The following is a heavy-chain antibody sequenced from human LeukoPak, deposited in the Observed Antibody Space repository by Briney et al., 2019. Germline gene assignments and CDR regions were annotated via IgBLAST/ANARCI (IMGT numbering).Heavy chain of an antibody. CDR1: GYTFTSYG. V-gene: IGHV1-18*01. CDR2: ISAYNGNT. Sequence: GASVKVSCKASGYTFTSYGISWVRQAPGQGLEWMGWISAYNGNTNYAQKLQGRVTMTTDTSTSTAYMELRSLRSDDTAVYYCARDLYDFSSGYYGRFDPWGQGTLVTVSS. J-gene: IGHJ5*02. D-gene: IGHD3-3*01. CDR3: ARDLYDFSSGYYGRFDP.